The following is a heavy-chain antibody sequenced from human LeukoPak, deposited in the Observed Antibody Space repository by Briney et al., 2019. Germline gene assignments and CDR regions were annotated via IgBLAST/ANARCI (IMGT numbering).Heavy chain of an antibody. J-gene: IGHJ4*02. V-gene: IGHV3-21*01. CDR3: ARKVSGFGESLYY. Sequence: GGSLRLSCAASGFTFSSYSMNWVRQAPGKGLEWVSSISSSSSYIYYADSVKGRFTISRDNAKNSLYLQMNSLRAEDTAVYYCARKVSGFGESLYYWGQGTLVTVSS. D-gene: IGHD3-10*01. CDR1: GFTFSSYS. CDR2: ISSSSSYI.